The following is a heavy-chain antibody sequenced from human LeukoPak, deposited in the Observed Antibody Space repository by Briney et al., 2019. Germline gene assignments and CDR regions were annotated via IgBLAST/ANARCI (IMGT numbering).Heavy chain of an antibody. Sequence: GWPLRLSCAASGITFSSYWMHWVRQAPGKGLVWVSRFNSDGSSTSYADSVNGRFTSSRDKAKNRLYLQMNSLRAEDTAVYYCARDWYGDSGFDYWGQGTLVTVSS. CDR1: GITFSSYW. D-gene: IGHD2-21*02. CDR3: ARDWYGDSGFDY. V-gene: IGHV3-74*01. J-gene: IGHJ4*02. CDR2: FNSDGSST.